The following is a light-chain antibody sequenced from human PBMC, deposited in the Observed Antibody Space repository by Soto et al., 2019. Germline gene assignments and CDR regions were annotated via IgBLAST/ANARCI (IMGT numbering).Light chain of an antibody. CDR2: GAS. Sequence: ESLSTLSPGTLSLFLVQSDTLSCRASQTVTSTFLAWYQQKPGQAPRLLIYGASDRATGIPDRFSGSGSGTDFTLTISRLEPEDFAAYYCHQYGNLPFTFGQGTKVDIK. CDR3: HQYGNLPFT. CDR1: QTVTSTF. V-gene: IGKV3-20*01. J-gene: IGKJ3*01.